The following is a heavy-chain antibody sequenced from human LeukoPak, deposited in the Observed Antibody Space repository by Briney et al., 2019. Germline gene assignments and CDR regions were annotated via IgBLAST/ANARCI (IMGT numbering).Heavy chain of an antibody. J-gene: IGHJ4*02. D-gene: IGHD1-26*01. CDR2: IKPDGSEK. CDR3: AVDKSWSFPL. CDR1: AFTLSSDW. V-gene: IGHV3-7*01. Sequence: GGSLRLSCEASAFTLSSDWMTWVRQAPGKGLEWVATIKPDGSEKYYVGSLKGRFTISRDNARNSVYLQMNSLRVEDTAVYHCAVDKSWSFPLWGQGTLVIVSS.